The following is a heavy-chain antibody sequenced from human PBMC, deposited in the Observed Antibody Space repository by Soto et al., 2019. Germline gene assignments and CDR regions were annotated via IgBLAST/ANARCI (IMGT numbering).Heavy chain of an antibody. CDR1: GGSISSGDYY. D-gene: IGHD5-18*01. CDR3: ARGYSYGIVYNWFDP. CDR2: IYYSGST. J-gene: IGHJ5*02. V-gene: IGHV4-30-4*01. Sequence: SETLSLTCTVSGGSISSGDYYWSWIRQPPGKGLEWIGYIYYSGSTYYNPSLKSRVTISVDTSKNQFSLKLSSVTAADTAVYYCARGYSYGIVYNWFDPWGQGTLVTVSS.